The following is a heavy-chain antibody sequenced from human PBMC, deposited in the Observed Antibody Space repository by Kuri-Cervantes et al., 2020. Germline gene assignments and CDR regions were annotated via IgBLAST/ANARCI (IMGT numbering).Heavy chain of an antibody. J-gene: IGHJ6*02. Sequence: GGSLRLSCAVSGLTFSNAWMNWVRQAPGKGLEWVGRIKSKTDGGTIDYAAPVKGRFTISRDDSKNTLYLQMHSLKTEDTAVYYCTTGQDTAMITFYYYFGMDVWGQGTTVTVSS. D-gene: IGHD5-18*01. V-gene: IGHV3-15*01. CDR3: TTGQDTAMITFYYYFGMDV. CDR2: IKSKTDGGTI. CDR1: GLTFSNAW.